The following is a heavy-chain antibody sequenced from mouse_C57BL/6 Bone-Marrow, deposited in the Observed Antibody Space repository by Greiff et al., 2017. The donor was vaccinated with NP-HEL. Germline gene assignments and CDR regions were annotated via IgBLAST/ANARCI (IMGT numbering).Heavy chain of an antibody. Sequence: VQLQQSGTVLARPGASVKMSCKTSGYTFTSYWMHWVKQRPGQGLEWIGAIYPGNSDTSYNQKFKGKAKLTAVTSASTAYMELSSLTNEDSAVYYCTRFLFITTVVARYFDVWGTGTTVTVSS. CDR1: GYTFTSYW. D-gene: IGHD1-1*01. CDR3: TRFLFITTVVARYFDV. CDR2: IYPGNSDT. V-gene: IGHV1-5*01. J-gene: IGHJ1*03.